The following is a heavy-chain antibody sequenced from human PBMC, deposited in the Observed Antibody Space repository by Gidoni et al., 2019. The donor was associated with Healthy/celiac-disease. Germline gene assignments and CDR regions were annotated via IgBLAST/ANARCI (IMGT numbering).Heavy chain of an antibody. V-gene: IGHV3-30*03. CDR1: GFTFSSYG. Sequence: QVQLVESGGGVVQPGRSLRLSCAASGFTFSSYGMHWVRQAPGKGLEWVAVISYDGSNKYYADSVKGRFTISRDNSKNTLYLQMNSLRAEDTAVYYCARGLSSGFGYWGQGTLVTVSS. CDR3: ARGLSSGFGY. CDR2: ISYDGSNK. D-gene: IGHD6-19*01. J-gene: IGHJ4*02.